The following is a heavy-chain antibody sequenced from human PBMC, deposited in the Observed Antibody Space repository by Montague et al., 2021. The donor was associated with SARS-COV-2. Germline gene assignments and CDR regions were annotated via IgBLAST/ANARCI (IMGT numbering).Heavy chain of an antibody. CDR1: GFTFSSYA. CDR2: TSISDGNT. J-gene: IGHJ3*02. Sequence: SMRLSCAASGFTFSSYAMSWVRQAPGKGLEWVSTTSISDGNTYYXDSVKGRFTISRDKSKNTLYLQMNSLRAEDTAVYYCAKDRQLVGDDAFDIWGQGTMVTVSS. D-gene: IGHD6-13*01. V-gene: IGHV3-23*01. CDR3: AKDRQLVGDDAFDI.